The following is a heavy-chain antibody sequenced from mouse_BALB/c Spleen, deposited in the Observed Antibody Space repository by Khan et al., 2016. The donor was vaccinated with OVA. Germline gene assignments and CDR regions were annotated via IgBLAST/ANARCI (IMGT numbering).Heavy chain of an antibody. D-gene: IGHD1-1*01. Sequence: EVELVESGGGLVKPGGPLKLSCAASGFTFSSYAMSWVRQTPEKRLEWVATISSGGDYTYYPDSVQGRFTISRDYAKNTRHLKMSCLSAEDTASYCCARHYYGPFAYWGQGTLVTVSA. V-gene: IGHV5-9-3*01. CDR1: GFTFSSYA. CDR2: ISSGGDYT. J-gene: IGHJ3*01. CDR3: ARHYYGPFAY.